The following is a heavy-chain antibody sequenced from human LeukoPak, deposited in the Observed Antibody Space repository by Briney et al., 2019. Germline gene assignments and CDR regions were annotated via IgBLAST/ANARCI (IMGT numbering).Heavy chain of an antibody. CDR2: ISSSGSAI. J-gene: IGHJ4*02. CDR3: AREKLSFFDSSGYFDT. D-gene: IGHD3-22*01. V-gene: IGHV3-48*03. CDR1: GFTFSSYE. Sequence: GGSLRLSCAASGFTFSSYEMNWVRQAPGKGLEWVSFISSSGSAIHYADSVRGRFTISRDNAKNSLFLQMSRLRAEDTAVYYCAREKLSFFDSSGYFDTGAREPWSPSPQ.